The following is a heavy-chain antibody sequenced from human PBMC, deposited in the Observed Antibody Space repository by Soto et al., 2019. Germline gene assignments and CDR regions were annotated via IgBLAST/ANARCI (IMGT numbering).Heavy chain of an antibody. CDR2: IMPIFRTP. D-gene: IGHD6-25*01. Sequence: QVQLEQSGAEVKKPGSSVKVSCKASGGTFSNSAISWVRQAPGQGLEWMGGIMPIFRTPDYAQKFQGKVTITADESTSTAYMELSGLRSDDTAGYYCTKDKDRLQVGCNYYYIFEVRGHRTAVTFAS. J-gene: IGHJ6*02. CDR3: TKDKDRLQVGCNYYYIFEV. CDR1: GGTFSNSA. V-gene: IGHV1-69*12.